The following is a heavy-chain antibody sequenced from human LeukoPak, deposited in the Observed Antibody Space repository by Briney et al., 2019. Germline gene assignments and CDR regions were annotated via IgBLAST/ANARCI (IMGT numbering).Heavy chain of an antibody. Sequence: PSETLSLTCTVSGGSISSSSYYWGWIRQPPGKGLEWIGSIYYSGSTYYNPSLKSRVTISVDTSKNQFSLKLSSVTPEDTAVYYCARGVRPNWFDPWGQGTLVTVSS. J-gene: IGHJ5*02. V-gene: IGHV4-39*07. CDR2: IYYSGST. CDR3: ARGVRPNWFDP. CDR1: GGSISSSSYY.